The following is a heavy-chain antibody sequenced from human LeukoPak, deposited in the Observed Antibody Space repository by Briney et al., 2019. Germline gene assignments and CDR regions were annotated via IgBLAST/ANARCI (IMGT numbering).Heavy chain of an antibody. Sequence: GGSLRLSCAASGFTFSNYNMNWVRQAPGKGLEWVSFISNGGGYIYYTDSVKGRFTISRDNAKNSLFLQMNSLRAEDTAVYFCARAVVGSAYDYFDYWGRGALITVSS. CDR3: ARAVVGSAYDYFDY. V-gene: IGHV3-21*01. J-gene: IGHJ4*01. CDR2: ISNGGGYI. CDR1: GFTFSNYN. D-gene: IGHD5-12*01.